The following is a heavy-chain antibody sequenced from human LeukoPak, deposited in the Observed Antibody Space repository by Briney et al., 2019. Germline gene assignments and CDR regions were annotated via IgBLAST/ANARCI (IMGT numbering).Heavy chain of an antibody. CDR3: ARQRGYSSDY. CDR2: IYPGDSDT. J-gene: IGHJ4*02. Sequence: GASLKISCKGSGSIFTSYWIGWGRQLPGKGLEWMGIIYPGDSDTRYSPSFQGQVTISADKSISTAYLQWSSLKASDTAMYYCARQRGYSSDYWGQGTLVTVSS. CDR1: GSIFTSYW. V-gene: IGHV5-51*01. D-gene: IGHD6-13*01.